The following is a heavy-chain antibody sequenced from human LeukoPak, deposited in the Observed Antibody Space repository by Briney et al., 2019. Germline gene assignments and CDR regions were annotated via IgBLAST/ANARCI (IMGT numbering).Heavy chain of an antibody. D-gene: IGHD3-16*01. Sequence: PSETLSLTCTVSGGSISTYYWNWIGQPPGQGLEWIGYIYYIGTTNYNPSLKSRVTFSVDTSKNQFSLKLSSVTVADTAVYYCARAAGEAFDYWGQGTLVTVSS. CDR2: IYYIGTT. V-gene: IGHV4-59*01. CDR1: GGSISTYY. CDR3: ARAAGEAFDY. J-gene: IGHJ4*02.